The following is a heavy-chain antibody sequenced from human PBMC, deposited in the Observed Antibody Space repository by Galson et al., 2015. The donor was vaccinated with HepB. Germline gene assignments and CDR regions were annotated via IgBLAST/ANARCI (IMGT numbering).Heavy chain of an antibody. D-gene: IGHD2-2*01. J-gene: IGHJ4*02. CDR3: ARDLSAVPRAFDC. Sequence: SLRLSCAASGFTFSSYSMNWVRQAPGKGLEWLSYITDSSTYINYAGSVKGRFTISRDNAKNSLYLQMNNLRDEDTAVYYCARDLSAVPRAFDCWGQGTLVTVSS. CDR1: GFTFSSYS. V-gene: IGHV3-21*05. CDR2: ITDSSTYI.